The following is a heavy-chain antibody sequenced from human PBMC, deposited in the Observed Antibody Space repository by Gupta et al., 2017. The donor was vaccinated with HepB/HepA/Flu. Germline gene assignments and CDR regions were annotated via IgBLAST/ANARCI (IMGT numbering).Heavy chain of an antibody. CDR3: AKDIKLWEMATIGGFDY. D-gene: IGHD5-24*01. CDR2: ISGDGGST. CDR1: GFTFDDYA. Sequence: EVQLVESGGGVVQPGGSLRLSCAASGFTFDDYAMPWVRQAPGKGLEWVSLISGDGGSTYYADSVKGRFTISRDNSKNSLYLQMNSLRTEDTALYYCAKDIKLWEMATIGGFDYWGQGTLVTVSS. J-gene: IGHJ4*02. V-gene: IGHV3-43*02.